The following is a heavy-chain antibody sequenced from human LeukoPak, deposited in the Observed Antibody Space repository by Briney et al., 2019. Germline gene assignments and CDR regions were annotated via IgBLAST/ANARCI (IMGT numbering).Heavy chain of an antibody. CDR1: GFTVSSNY. Sequence: PGGSLRLSCAASGFTVSSNYMSWVRQAPGKGLEWVSVIYSGGSTYYADSVKGRFTVSRDNSKNTLYLQMNSLRAEDTAVYYCAKDIVVIPAGGDHFDYWGQGTLVTVSS. V-gene: IGHV3-53*01. CDR3: AKDIVVIPAGGDHFDY. D-gene: IGHD2-2*01. CDR2: IYSGGST. J-gene: IGHJ4*02.